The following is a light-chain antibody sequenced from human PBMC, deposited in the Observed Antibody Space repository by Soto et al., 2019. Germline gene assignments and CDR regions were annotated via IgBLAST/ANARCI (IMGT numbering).Light chain of an antibody. CDR2: GNH. V-gene: IGLV1-40*01. CDR1: SSNIGAGYD. J-gene: IGLJ1*01. CDR3: QSYDRSLSGFYV. Sequence: QSVLTPPPSVSGAPGQRVTISCSGSSSNIGAGYDVHWYQQLPGTAPKLLISGNHNRPSGVPDRFSGSKSGTSASLAITGLQAEDEADYYCQSYDRSLSGFYVFGTGTKVTV.